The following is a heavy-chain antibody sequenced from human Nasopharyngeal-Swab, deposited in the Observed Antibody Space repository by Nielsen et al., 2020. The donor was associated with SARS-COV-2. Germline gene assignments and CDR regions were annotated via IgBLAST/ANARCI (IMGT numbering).Heavy chain of an antibody. CDR2: ISYDGSNK. D-gene: IGHD4-23*01. J-gene: IGHJ3*02. CDR1: GFTFSSYA. Sequence: GESLKISCAASGFTFSSYAMHWVRQAPGKGLEWVAVISYDGSNKYYADSVKGRFTISRDNSKNTLYLQMNSLRAEDTAVYYCARDSPPSVFTVAPGGAFDIWGQGTMVTVSS. V-gene: IGHV3-30*14. CDR3: ARDSPPSVFTVAPGGAFDI.